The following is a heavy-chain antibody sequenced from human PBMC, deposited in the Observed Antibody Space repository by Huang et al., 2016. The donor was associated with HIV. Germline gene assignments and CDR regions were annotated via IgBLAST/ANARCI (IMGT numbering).Heavy chain of an antibody. CDR2: VNHGGGP. CDR3: ARNPNTGWSYFDY. CDR1: GGSFSGHL. Sequence: QVQLQQWGTGLLKPSETLSLTCAVYGGSFSGHLWSWVRQPPGKGREWIGAVNHGGGPNYNPSLKSRVIISVDTSKNQFSLKVTSVTAADTAVYFCARNPNTGWSYFDYWGQGTLVTVSS. J-gene: IGHJ4*02. D-gene: IGHD6-19*01. V-gene: IGHV4-34*02.